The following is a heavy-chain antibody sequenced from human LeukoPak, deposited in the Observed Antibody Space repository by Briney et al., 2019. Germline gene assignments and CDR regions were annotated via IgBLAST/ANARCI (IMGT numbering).Heavy chain of an antibody. CDR1: GFTFSSYG. J-gene: IGHJ6*03. CDR2: IRYDGSNK. CDR3: AKGGGYEAQYYYYYLDV. V-gene: IGHV3-30*02. D-gene: IGHD5-12*01. Sequence: GRSLRLSCAASGFTFSSYGMYWVRQAPGKGLEWVAFIRYDGSNKYYAGSVKGRFTISRDNSKNTLYLQMKSLRAEDTAVYYCAKGGGYEAQYYYYYLDVWGKGTTVTISS.